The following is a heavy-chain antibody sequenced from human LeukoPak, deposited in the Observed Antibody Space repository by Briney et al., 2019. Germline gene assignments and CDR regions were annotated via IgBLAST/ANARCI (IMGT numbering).Heavy chain of an antibody. CDR2: IIPIFGTA. CDR1: GGTFSSYA. CDR3: AREERSIAVAGPNWFDP. V-gene: IGHV1-69*05. J-gene: IGHJ5*02. D-gene: IGHD6-19*01. Sequence: GASVKVSCKASGGTFSSYAISWVRQAPGQGLEWMGGIIPIFGTANYAQKFQGRVTMTTDTSTSTAYMELRSLRSDDTAVYYCAREERSIAVAGPNWFDPWGQGTLVTVSS.